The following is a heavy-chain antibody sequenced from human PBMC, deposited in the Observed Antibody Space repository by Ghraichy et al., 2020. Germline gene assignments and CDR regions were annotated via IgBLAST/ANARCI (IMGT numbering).Heavy chain of an antibody. Sequence: GGSLRLSCAASGFTFSSYGMHWVRQAPGKGLEWVAFIRYDGSNKYYADSVKGRFTISRDNSKNTLYLQMNSLRAEDTAVYYCAKDRDQYGDLFDYWGQGTLVTVSS. CDR2: IRYDGSNK. V-gene: IGHV3-30*02. J-gene: IGHJ4*02. CDR1: GFTFSSYG. D-gene: IGHD4-17*01. CDR3: AKDRDQYGDLFDY.